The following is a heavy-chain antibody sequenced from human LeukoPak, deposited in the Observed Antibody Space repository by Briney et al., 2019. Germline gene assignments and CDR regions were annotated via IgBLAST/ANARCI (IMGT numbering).Heavy chain of an antibody. CDR1: GGTFSSYA. V-gene: IGHV1-69*05. CDR3: ARAIVVVVAASNLDY. D-gene: IGHD2-15*01. J-gene: IGHJ4*02. Sequence: GASVKVSCKASGGTFSSYAISWVRQAPGQGLEWMGGIIPIFGTANYAQKFQGRVTITRDTSASTAYMELSSLGSEDTAVYYCARAIVVVVAASNLDYWGQGTLVTVSS. CDR2: IIPIFGTA.